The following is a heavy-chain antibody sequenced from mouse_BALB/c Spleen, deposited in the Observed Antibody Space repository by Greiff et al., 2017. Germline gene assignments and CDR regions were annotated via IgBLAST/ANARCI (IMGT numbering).Heavy chain of an antibody. CDR1: GYAFTNYL. CDR3: AREEGDY. Sequence: QVQLQQSGAELVRPGTSVKVSCKASGYAFTNYLIEWVKQRPGQGLEWIGVINPGSGGTNYNEKFKGKATLTADKSSSTAYMQLSSLTSDDSAVYFCAREEGDYWGQGTTLTVSS. J-gene: IGHJ2*01. CDR2: INPGSGGT. V-gene: IGHV1-54*03.